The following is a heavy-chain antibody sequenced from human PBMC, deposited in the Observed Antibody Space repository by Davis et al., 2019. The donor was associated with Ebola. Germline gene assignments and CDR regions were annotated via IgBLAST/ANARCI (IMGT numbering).Heavy chain of an antibody. V-gene: IGHV5-51*01. Sequence: GESLKISCQGSGYSFNTYWIAWVRQMPGKGLEWMGIIYLRDSDIRYRPSFEGQVTISPDKSISTAYLQWSSLKASDTAMYYCARQSSSGWYQSVDYWGQGTLVTVSS. D-gene: IGHD6-19*01. CDR3: ARQSSSGWYQSVDY. CDR2: IYLRDSDI. J-gene: IGHJ4*02. CDR1: GYSFNTYW.